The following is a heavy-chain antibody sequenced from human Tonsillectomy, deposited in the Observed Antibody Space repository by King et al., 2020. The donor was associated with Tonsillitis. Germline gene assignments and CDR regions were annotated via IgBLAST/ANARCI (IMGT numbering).Heavy chain of an antibody. CDR2: ISNHGNYT. J-gene: IGHJ3*02. V-gene: IGHV3-30-3*01. Sequence: VQLVQSGGGVVQPGGSLRLSCVASRSTFSRYAMHWVRQAPGKGLEWVAVISNHGNYTYYRDSVKGRFTISRDNSRNMLFLQMNSLRDDDTAVYYCAGEWGSDAFDSWGQGTMVTVSS. CDR3: AGEWGSDAFDS. D-gene: IGHD7-27*01. CDR1: RSTFSRYA.